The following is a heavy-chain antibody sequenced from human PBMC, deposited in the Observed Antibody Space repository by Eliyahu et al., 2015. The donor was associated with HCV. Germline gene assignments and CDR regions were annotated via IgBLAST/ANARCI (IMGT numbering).Heavy chain of an antibody. D-gene: IGHD2-15*01. V-gene: IGHV3-23*01. Sequence: EVQLLESGGGLVQPGGSLRLSCAASGFTFRTYPMSWVRQAPGKGLEWVSVISGSGGSTYYADSVKGRFTISRDNSKNTLYLQMNSLRAEDTAEYYCAKVGSGPGGVYYGMDVWGQGTTVTVSS. J-gene: IGHJ6*02. CDR2: ISGSGGST. CDR1: GFTFRTYP. CDR3: AKVGSGPGGVYYGMDV.